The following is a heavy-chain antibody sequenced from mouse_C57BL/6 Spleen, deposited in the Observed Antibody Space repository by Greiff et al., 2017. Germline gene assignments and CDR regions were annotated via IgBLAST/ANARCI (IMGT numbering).Heavy chain of an antibody. J-gene: IGHJ3*01. V-gene: IGHV1-69*01. Sequence: QVQLQQPGAELVMPGASVKLSCKASGYTINSYWMHWVKQRPGQGLEWIGEIDPSDSYTNYNQKFQGKSTLTVDKSSSTAYMQLSSLTPEDSAVYYCTRKHEGDEYDPFADWGQGTLVTVSA. CDR2: IDPSDSYT. CDR3: TRKHEGDEYDPFAD. D-gene: IGHD2-4*01. CDR1: GYTINSYW.